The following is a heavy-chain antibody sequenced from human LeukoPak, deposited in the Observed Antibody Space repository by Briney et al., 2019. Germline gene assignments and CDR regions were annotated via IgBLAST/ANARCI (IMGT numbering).Heavy chain of an antibody. CDR1: GYTFTGCF. V-gene: IGHV1-2*02. CDR3: ARVHRAGGWTLALDP. Sequence: ASVKLSCKASGYTFTGCFMHWVRQAPGQGLEWMGWIDPDSGGTNYAQVFQGRVTVTRDKSISTAYMELSSLRSDDTAVYYCARVHRAGGWTLALDPWGQGTLVTVSS. CDR2: IDPDSGGT. J-gene: IGHJ5*02. D-gene: IGHD5-12*01.